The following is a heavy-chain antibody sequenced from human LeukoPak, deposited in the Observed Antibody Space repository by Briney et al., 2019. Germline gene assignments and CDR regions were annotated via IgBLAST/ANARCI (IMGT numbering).Heavy chain of an antibody. Sequence: ASVKVSCKASGYTFTSYGISWVRQAPGQGLEWMGWINPNSGGTNYAQKFQGRVTMTRDTSISTAYMELSRLRSDDTAVYYCARDAYRGVIDAFDIWGQGTMVTVSS. J-gene: IGHJ3*02. CDR1: GYTFTSYG. D-gene: IGHD3-10*01. CDR3: ARDAYRGVIDAFDI. V-gene: IGHV1-2*02. CDR2: INPNSGGT.